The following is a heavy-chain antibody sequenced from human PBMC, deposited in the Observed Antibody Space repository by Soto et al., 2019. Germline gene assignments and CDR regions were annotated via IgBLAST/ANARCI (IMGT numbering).Heavy chain of an antibody. D-gene: IGHD2-8*01. Sequence: QVQLVESGGCVVQPGRSLRLSCAASGFTFSSYVMHWVRQAPGKGLEWVAVISYDGSNKYYADSVKGRFTISRDNSKNTLYLQMNSLRAEDTAVYYCAKDPGLMARSHYYYYYYGMDVWGQGTTVTVSS. CDR3: AKDPGLMARSHYYYYYYGMDV. V-gene: IGHV3-30*18. CDR2: ISYDGSNK. J-gene: IGHJ6*02. CDR1: GFTFSSYV.